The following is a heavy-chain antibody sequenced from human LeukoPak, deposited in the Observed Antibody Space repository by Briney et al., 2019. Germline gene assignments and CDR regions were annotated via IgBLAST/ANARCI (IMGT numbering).Heavy chain of an antibody. J-gene: IGHJ4*02. Sequence: SETLSLTCAVYGGSFSGYYWSWIRQPPGKGLEWIGEINHSGSTNYNPSLKSRVTISVDTSKNKFSLKLSSVTAADTAVYYCASTAYVWGSYRRFENYWGQGTLVTVSS. D-gene: IGHD3-16*02. V-gene: IGHV4-34*01. CDR2: INHSGST. CDR1: GGSFSGYY. CDR3: ASTAYVWGSYRRFENY.